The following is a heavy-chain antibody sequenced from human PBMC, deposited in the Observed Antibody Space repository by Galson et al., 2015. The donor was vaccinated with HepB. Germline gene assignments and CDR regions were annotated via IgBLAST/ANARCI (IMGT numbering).Heavy chain of an antibody. V-gene: IGHV3-23*01. J-gene: IGHJ6*03. CDR2: ISTSGSNT. CDR1: GFTFSSYG. CDR3: AKDHSAGWPYFYLYYYIDV. Sequence: SLRLSCAASGFTFSSYGMSWVRQAPGKGLEWVSGISTSGSNTYYAESVKGRFTISRDNSKNTLNLQMNSLRAEDTAVYYCAKDHSAGWPYFYLYYYIDVRGKGTTVTVSS. D-gene: IGHD6-19*01.